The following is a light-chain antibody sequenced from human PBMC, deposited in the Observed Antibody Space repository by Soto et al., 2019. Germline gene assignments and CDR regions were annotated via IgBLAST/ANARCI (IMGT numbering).Light chain of an antibody. J-gene: IGLJ3*02. CDR3: AAWDDSLNGYWV. V-gene: IGLV1-44*01. Sequence: QSVLTQPPSASGTPGQRVTISCSGSSSNIGSNTVTWYQQLPGTAPKLLIYSNNQRPSGVPDRFSVSKSGTSASLAISGLQSEDEADYYCAAWDDSLNGYWVFGGGTKVTVL. CDR2: SNN. CDR1: SSNIGSNT.